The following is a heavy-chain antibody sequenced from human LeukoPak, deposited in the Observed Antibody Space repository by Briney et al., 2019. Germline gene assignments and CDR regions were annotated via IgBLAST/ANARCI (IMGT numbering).Heavy chain of an antibody. D-gene: IGHD6-19*01. CDR3: ARTVSSAGWSDDAFDI. Sequence: GGSLRLSCAASGFNFDDYGMSWARQAPGKGLEWVSGINWDGGSTGYADSVKGRFTISRDNAKNFLYLQMNSLRAEDTALYYCARTVSSAGWSDDAFDIWGQGTMVTVSS. CDR1: GFNFDDYG. V-gene: IGHV3-20*04. CDR2: INWDGGST. J-gene: IGHJ3*02.